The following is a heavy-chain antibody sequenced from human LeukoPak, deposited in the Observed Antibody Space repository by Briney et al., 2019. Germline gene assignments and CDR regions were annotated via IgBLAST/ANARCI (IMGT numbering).Heavy chain of an antibody. CDR2: IWYDGSNK. CDR1: GLTFSSYG. J-gene: IGHJ4*02. Sequence: GGSLRLSCAASGLTFSSYGMHWVRQAPGKGLEWVAVIWYDGSNKYYADSVKGRFTISRDNSKNTLYLQMNSLRAEDTAVYYCARDPAYYYDSSGYYYPLYYFDYWGQGTLVTVSS. V-gene: IGHV3-33*01. D-gene: IGHD3-22*01. CDR3: ARDPAYYYDSSGYYYPLYYFDY.